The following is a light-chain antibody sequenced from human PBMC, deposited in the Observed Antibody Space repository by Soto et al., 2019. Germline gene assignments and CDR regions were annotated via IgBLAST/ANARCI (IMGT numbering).Light chain of an antibody. J-gene: IGKJ1*01. CDR1: QSISSW. V-gene: IGKV1-5*03. CDR2: KAS. Sequence: DIHMTQSPSTPSASVGDRGTITCRASQSISSWLAWYQQKPGKAPKVLIYKASSLESGVPSRFSGSGSGTEFTLTISSLQPDDFATYYCQPYNSYPWTFGQGPKVDIK. CDR3: QPYNSYPWT.